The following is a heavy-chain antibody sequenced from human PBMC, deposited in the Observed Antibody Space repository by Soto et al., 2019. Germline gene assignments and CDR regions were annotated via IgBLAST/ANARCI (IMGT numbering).Heavy chain of an antibody. CDR1: GFNFSSYG. CDR3: ARDLNMDYYYYYGMDV. CDR2: ISYDGSNK. Sequence: PGGSMRLSCAASGFNFSSYGMHWVRQATGKGLEWVAVISYDGSNKYYADSVKGRFTISRDNSKNTLYLQMNSLRAEDTAVYYCARDLNMDYYYYYGMDVWGQGTTVTVSS. J-gene: IGHJ6*02. V-gene: IGHV3-30*03. D-gene: IGHD3-10*01.